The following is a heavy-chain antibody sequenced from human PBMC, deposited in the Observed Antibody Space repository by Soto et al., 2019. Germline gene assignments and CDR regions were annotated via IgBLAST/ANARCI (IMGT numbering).Heavy chain of an antibody. J-gene: IGHJ4*02. V-gene: IGHV1-46*01. Sequence: QVQLMQSGAEVKDPGASVKISCKTSGYSFTDYLIHWVRQAPGQGLEWLGFIDTRSGAPGYPQEFRDRVSMTRDTSTTTIYMDLISLKSEDTAIYYCAREMAGGDWDYLGQGTLVTVSS. CDR2: IDTRSGAP. CDR1: GYSFTDYL. D-gene: IGHD2-21*02. CDR3: AREMAGGDWDY.